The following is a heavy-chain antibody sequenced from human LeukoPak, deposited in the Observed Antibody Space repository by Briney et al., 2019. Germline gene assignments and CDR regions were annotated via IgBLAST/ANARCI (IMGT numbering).Heavy chain of an antibody. V-gene: IGHV4-38-2*02. CDR3: ARDRYYYDSSGYVLSDAFDI. CDR1: GYSISSGYY. Sequence: PSETLSLTCTVSGYSISSGYYWGWIRQPPGKGLEWIGSIYHSGSTYSNPTLKSRVTISVDTSKNQFSPKLSSVTAADTAVYYCARDRYYYDSSGYVLSDAFDIWGQGTMVTVSS. D-gene: IGHD3-22*01. CDR2: IYHSGST. J-gene: IGHJ3*02.